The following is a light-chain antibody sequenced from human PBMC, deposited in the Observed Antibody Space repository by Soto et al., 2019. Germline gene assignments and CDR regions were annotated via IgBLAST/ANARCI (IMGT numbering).Light chain of an antibody. V-gene: IGKV3-20*01. CDR1: QSVSNNY. Sequence: EIVLTQCPGTLSLSPGERSTLSCRASQSVSNNYLAWYQQKPGQAPRLLIYGASSRATGIPDRFSGSGSGTDFTLTISRLEPEDFAVYYCQQYGSSPTFGQGTKVDIK. CDR2: GAS. CDR3: QQYGSSPT. J-gene: IGKJ1*01.